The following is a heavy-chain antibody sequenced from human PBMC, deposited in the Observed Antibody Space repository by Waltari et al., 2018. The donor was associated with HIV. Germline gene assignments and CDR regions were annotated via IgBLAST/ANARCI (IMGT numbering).Heavy chain of an antibody. CDR3: TSIFEVLAAIRPGGV. V-gene: IGHV3-15*01. J-gene: IGHJ3*01. CDR2: IRSESDGATT. Sequence: EVLLVESGGGLVKPGGSLRLSCEASGFTFSSVWLSWVRQAPGKGLEWVARIRSESDGATTDYAAPVKDRFSISRDDSKNMLYLEMNSLKTEDTAVYYCTSIFEVLAAIRPGGVWGRGTMVTVSS. D-gene: IGHD2-21*02. CDR1: GFTFSSVW.